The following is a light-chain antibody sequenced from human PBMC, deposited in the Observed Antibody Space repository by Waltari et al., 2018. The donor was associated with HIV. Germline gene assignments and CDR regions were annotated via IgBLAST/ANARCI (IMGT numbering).Light chain of an antibody. J-gene: IGLJ3*02. CDR3: LLYMGSGVWV. CDR1: SGSVTSGSY. Sequence: QPVVTPEPSFSVSPGGPVTPTCRLSSGSVTSGSYPSWNRQTPGQSPRTLMPIPNPRSSGVPDRYAGSILGNRAALSITGAQADDESAYYCLLYMGSGVWVFGGGTKLTVL. V-gene: IGLV8-61*01. CDR2: IPN.